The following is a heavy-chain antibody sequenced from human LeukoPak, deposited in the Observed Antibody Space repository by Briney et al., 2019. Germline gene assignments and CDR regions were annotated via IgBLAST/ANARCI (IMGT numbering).Heavy chain of an antibody. V-gene: IGHV3-23*01. CDR2: ISDRGSST. J-gene: IGHJ6*03. D-gene: IGHD3-22*01. CDR1: GFTISSYA. Sequence: GGSLRLSCAASGFTISSYAMSWVRQAPGKGLEWVSGISDRGSSTYYADSVKGRVTISRDNSKNTLYLQMNSLRAEDTAVYYCAKHYDSSGYFYYYYMDVWGKGTTVSVSS. CDR3: AKHYDSSGYFYYYYMDV.